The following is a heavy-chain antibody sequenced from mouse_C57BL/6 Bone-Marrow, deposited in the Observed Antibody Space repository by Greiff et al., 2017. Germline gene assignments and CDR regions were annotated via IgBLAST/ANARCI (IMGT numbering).Heavy chain of an antibody. CDR3: ARPPRMDYGSSYPWYFDV. CDR1: GFTFTDYY. CDR2: IRNKANGYTT. Sequence: EVKLVESGGGLVQPGGSLSLSCAASGFTFTDYYMSWVRQPPGKALEWLGFIRNKANGYTTEYSASVKGRFTISRDNSQSILYLQMNALRAEDSATYYCARPPRMDYGSSYPWYFDVWGTGTTVTVSS. D-gene: IGHD1-1*01. V-gene: IGHV7-3*01. J-gene: IGHJ1*03.